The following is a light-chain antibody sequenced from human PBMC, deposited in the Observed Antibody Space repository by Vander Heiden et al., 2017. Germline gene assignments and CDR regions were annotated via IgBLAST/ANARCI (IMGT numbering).Light chain of an antibody. Sequence: DIQTTPSPSSLSASVGDRVTITCRASQSISSYLNWYQQKPGKAPKLLIYAASSLQSGVPSRFSGSGSGTDFTLTISSLQPEDFATYYCQQGYSTPRTFGQGTKVEIK. J-gene: IGKJ1*01. CDR1: QSISSY. CDR3: QQGYSTPRT. CDR2: AAS. V-gene: IGKV1-39*01.